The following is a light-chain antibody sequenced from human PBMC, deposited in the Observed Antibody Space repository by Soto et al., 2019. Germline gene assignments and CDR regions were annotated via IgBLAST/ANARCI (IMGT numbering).Light chain of an antibody. Sequence: EIVLTQSPGTLSLSPGERATLSCKASQSVSNSYLAWYQQKPGQAPRLLIYDASRRATGIPARFSGSGSGTDFTLTISSLEPEDSAVYYCQHRNDWPLTFGGGTKVDIK. V-gene: IGKV3D-20*02. CDR3: QHRNDWPLT. J-gene: IGKJ4*01. CDR1: QSVSNSY. CDR2: DAS.